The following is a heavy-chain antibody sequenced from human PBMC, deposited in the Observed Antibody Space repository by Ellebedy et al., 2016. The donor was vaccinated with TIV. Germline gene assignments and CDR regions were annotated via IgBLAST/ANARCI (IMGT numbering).Heavy chain of an antibody. D-gene: IGHD2-2*01. CDR3: ARGYCLSTTCSDQNRRAYGMDV. J-gene: IGHJ6*02. Sequence: PGGSLRLSCAASGFTFSTYDMHWVRQTTGNGLEWVSAIGTAADTFYSGSVKGRFTISRENAKNSLYLQMDSLRAGDTAVYYCARGYCLSTTCSDQNRRAYGMDVWGQGTTVIVSS. V-gene: IGHV3-13*01. CDR2: IGTAADT. CDR1: GFTFSTYD.